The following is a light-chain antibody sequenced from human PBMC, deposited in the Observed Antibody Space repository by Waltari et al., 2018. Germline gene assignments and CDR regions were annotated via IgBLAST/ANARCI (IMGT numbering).Light chain of an antibody. CDR3: QQLNSA. Sequence: IQLTQSPSSLSASVGDSVTITCRASQDISNYLAWYQEKPGKAPKVLISAASTLQSGVPSRFSGSGSGTDFTLTLSSLQPEDFATYYCQQLNSAFGPGTKVDIK. J-gene: IGKJ3*01. V-gene: IGKV1-9*01. CDR2: AAS. CDR1: QDISNY.